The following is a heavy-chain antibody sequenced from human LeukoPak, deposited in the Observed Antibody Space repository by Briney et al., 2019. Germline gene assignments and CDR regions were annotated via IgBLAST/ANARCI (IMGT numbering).Heavy chain of an antibody. Sequence: GGSLRLSCAASGFTFSSYEMNWVRQAPGKGLEWVSYISSSGSTIYYADSVKGRFTISRDNAKNSLYLQMNSLRAEDTAVYYCARGGGSVAARPIYYYYYMDVWGKGTTVTVSS. V-gene: IGHV3-48*03. D-gene: IGHD6-6*01. CDR1: GFTFSSYE. CDR3: ARGGGSVAARPIYYYYYMDV. CDR2: ISSSGSTI. J-gene: IGHJ6*03.